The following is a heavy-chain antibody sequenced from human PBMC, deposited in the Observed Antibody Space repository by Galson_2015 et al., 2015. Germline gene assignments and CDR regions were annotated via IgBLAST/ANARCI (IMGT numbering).Heavy chain of an antibody. Sequence: ETLHLTGTVSGAFISSAYCSWVRQPAERGLEWSGDIYNSGTTNYNPSLKSRVTISGDRSKNQFSLKLSTVSAADTAVYYCARRRDYFDYWGRGTLVTVSS. J-gene: IGHJ4*02. CDR2: IYNSGTT. CDR3: ARRRDYFDY. CDR1: GAFISSAY. V-gene: IGHV4-59*01.